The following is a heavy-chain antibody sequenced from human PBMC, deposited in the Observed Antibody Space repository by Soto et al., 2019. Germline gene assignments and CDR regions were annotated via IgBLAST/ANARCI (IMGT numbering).Heavy chain of an antibody. Sequence: PSETLSLTCTVSAGSISSGDYYWSWNRQPLGKGLEWIGYIYYSGSTYYNPSLKSRVTISVDTSKNQFSLKLSSVTAADTAVYYCATESSAAASEDYYYGMDVWGQGTTVTVSS. CDR3: ATESSAAASEDYYYGMDV. CDR1: AGSISSGDYY. CDR2: IYYSGST. D-gene: IGHD6-13*01. V-gene: IGHV4-30-4*01. J-gene: IGHJ6*02.